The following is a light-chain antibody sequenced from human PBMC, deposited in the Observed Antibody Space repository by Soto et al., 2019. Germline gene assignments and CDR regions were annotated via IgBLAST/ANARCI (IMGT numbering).Light chain of an antibody. CDR2: DIS. J-gene: IGLJ2*01. V-gene: IGLV7-46*01. CDR1: TGAVTRGHY. CDR3: LLSYSGTRV. Sequence: QAVVTQEPSLTVSPGGTVTLTCGSSTGAVTRGHYPCWFQQKPGQAPRTLIFDISDKHSWTPARFSGSLLGGKPALTLSGAQPEDEAEYYCLLSYSGTRVFGGGTKLTVL.